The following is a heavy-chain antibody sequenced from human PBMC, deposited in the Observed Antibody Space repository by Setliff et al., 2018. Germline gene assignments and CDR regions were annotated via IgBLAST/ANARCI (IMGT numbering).Heavy chain of an antibody. CDR1: GFTFSTYW. J-gene: IGHJ6*02. CDR2: IKQDGSEK. V-gene: IGHV3-7*03. Sequence: GGSLRLSCAASGFTFSTYWMSWVRQAPGKGLEWVANIKQDGSEKYYADSVKGRFTISRDNSKNSLYLQMNSLRAEDTALYYCAKGYCSSTSCYPNYYGMDVWGQGTTVTVSS. CDR3: AKGYCSSTSCYPNYYGMDV. D-gene: IGHD2-2*01.